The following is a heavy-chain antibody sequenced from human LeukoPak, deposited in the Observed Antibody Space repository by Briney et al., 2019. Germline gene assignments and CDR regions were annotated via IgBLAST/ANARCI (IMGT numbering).Heavy chain of an antibody. Sequence: PGGSLRLSCAASGFTFSSCAMSWVRQAPEKGLEWVSYISSSGSTIYYADSVKGRFTISRDNAKNSLYLQMNSLRAEDTAVYYCAGDSSIAQLYWFDPWGQGTLVTVSS. V-gene: IGHV3-48*04. D-gene: IGHD6-6*01. CDR2: ISSSGSTI. CDR1: GFTFSSCA. CDR3: AGDSSIAQLYWFDP. J-gene: IGHJ5*02.